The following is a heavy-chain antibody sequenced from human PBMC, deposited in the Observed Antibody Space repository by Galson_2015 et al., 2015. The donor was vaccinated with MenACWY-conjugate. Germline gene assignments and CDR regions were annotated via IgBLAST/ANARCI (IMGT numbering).Heavy chain of an antibody. Sequence: SLRLSCAASGFTFSSYWMHWVRQAPGKGLVWVSRINSDGSNTNYADSVKGRFTISRDNAKNTVCLQMNSLRDEDTAVYYCAVSLTVATEAWGQGTPVTVSS. CDR3: AVSLTVATEA. J-gene: IGHJ5*02. CDR1: GFTFSSYW. CDR2: INSDGSNT. D-gene: IGHD4-23*01. V-gene: IGHV3-74*01.